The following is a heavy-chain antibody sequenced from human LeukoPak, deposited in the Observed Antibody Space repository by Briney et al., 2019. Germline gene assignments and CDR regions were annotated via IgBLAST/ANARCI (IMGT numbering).Heavy chain of an antibody. Sequence: SETLSLTCAVYGGSFSGYYWSWIRQPPGKGLEWIGEINHSGSTNYNPSLKSRVTISVDTSKNQFSLKLSSVTAEDTAVYYCARDPDILSDDAFDIWGQGTMVTVSS. V-gene: IGHV4-34*01. CDR1: GGSFSGYY. D-gene: IGHD3-3*02. CDR2: INHSGST. CDR3: ARDPDILSDDAFDI. J-gene: IGHJ3*02.